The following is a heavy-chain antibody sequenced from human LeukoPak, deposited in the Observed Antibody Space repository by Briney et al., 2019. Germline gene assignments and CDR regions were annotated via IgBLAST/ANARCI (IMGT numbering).Heavy chain of an antibody. Sequence: SETLSLTCTVSGGSISSYYWSWIRQPPGKGLEWIGYIYYSGSTNYNPSLKSRVTISVDTSKNQFSLKLSSVTAADTAVYYCARAFPLYGSGSYYFDYWGQGTLVTVSS. CDR1: GGSISSYY. CDR3: ARAFPLYGSGSYYFDY. D-gene: IGHD3-10*01. J-gene: IGHJ4*02. CDR2: IYYSGST. V-gene: IGHV4-59*01.